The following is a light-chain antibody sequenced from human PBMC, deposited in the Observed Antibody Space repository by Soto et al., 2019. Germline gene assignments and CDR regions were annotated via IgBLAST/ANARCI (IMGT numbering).Light chain of an antibody. Sequence: EIVLTQSPGTLSLSPGERATLSCRASQSVSSSYLAWYQQKPGQAPRLLIYGASSRATGIPDRFSGSGSGTDFTLTFSRLEPEDFAVYYCEYYGSSITFGGGTKVDIK. J-gene: IGKJ4*01. CDR3: EYYGSSIT. CDR1: QSVSSSY. CDR2: GAS. V-gene: IGKV3-20*01.